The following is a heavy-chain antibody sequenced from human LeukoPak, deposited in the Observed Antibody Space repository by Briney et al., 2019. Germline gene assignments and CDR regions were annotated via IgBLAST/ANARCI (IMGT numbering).Heavy chain of an antibody. V-gene: IGHV3-21*01. CDR3: ARDHAWAGPYYYDSSGYPGSSY. CDR1: GFTFSSYS. Sequence: GGSLRLSCAASGFTFSSYSMNWVRQAPGKGLEWVSSISSSSSYIYYADSVKGRFTISRDNAKNSLYLQMNSLRAEDTAVYYCARDHAWAGPYYYDSSGYPGSSYWGQGTLVTVSS. D-gene: IGHD3-22*01. CDR2: ISSSSSYI. J-gene: IGHJ4*02.